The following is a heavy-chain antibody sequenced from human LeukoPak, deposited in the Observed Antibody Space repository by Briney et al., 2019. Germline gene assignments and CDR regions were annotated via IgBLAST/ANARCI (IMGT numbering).Heavy chain of an antibody. Sequence: SVKVSCKASGYTFTSYGISWVRQAPGQGLEWMGRIILILGIANYAQNFQGRVTITADKSTSTAYMELRSLRSEDTAVYYCAADLGTGNWIINEDDAFDIWGQGTMVTVSS. CDR3: AADLGTGNWIINEDDAFDI. D-gene: IGHD1-1*01. CDR1: GYTFTSYG. J-gene: IGHJ3*02. V-gene: IGHV1-69*04. CDR2: IILILGIA.